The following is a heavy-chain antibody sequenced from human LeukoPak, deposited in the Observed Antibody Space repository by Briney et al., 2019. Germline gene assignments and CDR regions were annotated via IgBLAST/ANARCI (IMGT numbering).Heavy chain of an antibody. CDR1: GGSISSSSYY. CDR3: ARSYDSSGYYYFGGEYYFDY. CDR2: IYYSGST. D-gene: IGHD3-22*01. J-gene: IGHJ4*02. V-gene: IGHV4-39*01. Sequence: SETLSLTCTVSGGSISSSSYYWGWIRQPPGKGLEWIGSIYYSGSTYYNPSLKSRVTISVDTSKNQFSLKLSSVTAADTAVYYCARSYDSSGYYYFGGEYYFDYWGQGTLVTVSS.